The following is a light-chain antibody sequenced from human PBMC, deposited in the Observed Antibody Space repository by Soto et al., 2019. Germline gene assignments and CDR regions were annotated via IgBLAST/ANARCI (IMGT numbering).Light chain of an antibody. V-gene: IGLV2-8*01. CDR3: AAWDDRLSGLV. CDR2: EVV. Sequence: QSALTQPPSASGSPGQSVTISCTGTKSDIGVYDFVSWYQHHPGKAPRLIIYEVVQRPSGVPDRFSGSKSATSASLAISGLRSEDGADYYCAAWDDRLSGLVFGGGTKLTVL. CDR1: KSDIGVYDF. J-gene: IGLJ2*01.